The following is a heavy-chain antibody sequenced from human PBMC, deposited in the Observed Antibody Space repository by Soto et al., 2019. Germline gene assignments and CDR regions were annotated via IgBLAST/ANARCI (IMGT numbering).Heavy chain of an antibody. CDR1: GYTFTGYY. D-gene: IGHD3-10*01. CDR2: INPNSGGT. CDR3: ARTAITMVRGVSYYYGMDV. V-gene: IGHV1-2*02. J-gene: IGHJ6*02. Sequence: ASVKVSCKASGYTFTGYYMHWVRQAPGQGLEWMGWINPNSGGTNYAQKFQGRVTMTRDTSISTAYMELSRLRSDDTAVYYCARTAITMVRGVSYYYGMDVWGQGTTVTVSS.